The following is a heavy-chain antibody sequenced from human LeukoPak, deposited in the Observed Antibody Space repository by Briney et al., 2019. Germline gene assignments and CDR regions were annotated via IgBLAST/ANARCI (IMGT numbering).Heavy chain of an antibody. J-gene: IGHJ4*02. CDR3: ARKEYGNSKFDY. V-gene: IGHV4-61*02. CDR1: GGSISSGSYF. D-gene: IGHD1-1*01. Sequence: SETLSLTCTVSGGSISSGSYFWNWIRQPAGKGLEWIGRISTGGSTNYNPSLKSRVTISLDTSKNQISLRLSSVTAAGTAVYYCARKEYGNSKFDYWGQGTLVTVSS. CDR2: ISTGGST.